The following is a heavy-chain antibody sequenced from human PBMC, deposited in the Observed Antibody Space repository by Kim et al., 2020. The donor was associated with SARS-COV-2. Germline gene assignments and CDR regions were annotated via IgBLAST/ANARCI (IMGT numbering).Heavy chain of an antibody. CDR2: ISYSGSDT. Sequence: GGSLRLSCVASGFVFSSYEMNWVRQAPGKGLEWVSYISYSGSDTQYADSVKGRFIISRDNAKSSLFLHMNSLRAEDTAVYYCERWYCSGPACFGLYHYG. D-gene: IGHD2-15*01. J-gene: IGHJ6*01. CDR3: ERWYCSGPACFGLYHYG. V-gene: IGHV3-48*03. CDR1: GFVFSSYE.